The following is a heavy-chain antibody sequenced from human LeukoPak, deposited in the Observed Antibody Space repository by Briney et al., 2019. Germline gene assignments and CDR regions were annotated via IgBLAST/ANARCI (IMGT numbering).Heavy chain of an antibody. CDR2: IKQDESEK. CDR3: TRVYEYISGWYRNDY. Sequence: GGSLRLSCATSGFTFSSYWMSWVRRAPGKGLEWVANIKQDESEKYYVDSVKGRFTISRDNAKNSLYLQMNSLRAEDTAVYYCTRVYEYISGWYRNDYWGQGTLVTVSS. CDR1: GFTFSSYW. D-gene: IGHD6-19*01. V-gene: IGHV3-7*01. J-gene: IGHJ4*02.